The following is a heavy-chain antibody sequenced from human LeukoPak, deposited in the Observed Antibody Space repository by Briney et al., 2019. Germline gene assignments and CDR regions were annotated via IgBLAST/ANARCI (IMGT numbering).Heavy chain of an antibody. CDR2: MYDSGGTTSYA. D-gene: IGHD6-19*01. V-gene: IGHV3-23*01. CDR1: GFTLSSYA. Sequence: GGSLRLSCEASGFTLSSYAMNWVRQAPGKGLEWVAGMYDSGGTTSYAWYAGSVKGRFAISRDKFKNTLYLQMNSLRAEDTAVYYCAKNREQWLVRPANFDYWGQGILVSVSS. CDR3: AKNREQWLVRPANFDY. J-gene: IGHJ4*02.